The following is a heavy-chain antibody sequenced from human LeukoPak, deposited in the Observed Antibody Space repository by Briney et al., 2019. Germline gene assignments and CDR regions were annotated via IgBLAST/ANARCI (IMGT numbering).Heavy chain of an antibody. CDR2: IRYDGSNK. J-gene: IGHJ4*02. CDR1: GFTFSSYG. D-gene: IGHD3-9*01. Sequence: GGSLRLSCAASGFTFSSYGMHSVRQAPGKGLEWVAFIRYDGSNKYYADSVKGRFTISRDNSKNTLYLQMNSLRAEDTAVYYCAKEDYDILTGSAFDYWGQGTLVTVSS. V-gene: IGHV3-30*02. CDR3: AKEDYDILTGSAFDY.